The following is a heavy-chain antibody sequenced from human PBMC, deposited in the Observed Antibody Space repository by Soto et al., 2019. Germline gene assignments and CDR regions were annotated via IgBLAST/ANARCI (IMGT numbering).Heavy chain of an antibody. Sequence: GASVKVSCKASGYTFTGHYMHWVRQAPGQGLEWMGWINPNSGGTNYAQKFQGRVTMTRDTSISTAYMELSRLRSDDTAVYYCARVVYSSSPYFDYWGQGALVTVSS. D-gene: IGHD6-6*01. J-gene: IGHJ4*02. CDR2: INPNSGGT. V-gene: IGHV1-2*02. CDR1: GYTFTGHY. CDR3: ARVVYSSSPYFDY.